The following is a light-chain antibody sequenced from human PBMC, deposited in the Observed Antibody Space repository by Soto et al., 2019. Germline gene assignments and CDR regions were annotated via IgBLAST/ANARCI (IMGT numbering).Light chain of an antibody. V-gene: IGKV1-39*01. J-gene: IGKJ4*01. CDR2: AAS. CDR3: QQSLTTPLT. CDR1: QSISIY. Sequence: DIPMTQSPSSLSASVGDRVTITCRASQSISIYLNWYQQKPGKAPKLLIYAASSFQSGLPSRFGGSGYGTDFTLTISSLQREDLATYYCQQSLTTPLTFGGGTKVEIK.